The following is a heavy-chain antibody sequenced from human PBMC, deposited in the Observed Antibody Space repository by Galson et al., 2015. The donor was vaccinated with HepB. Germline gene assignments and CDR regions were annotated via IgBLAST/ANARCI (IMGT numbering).Heavy chain of an antibody. V-gene: IGHV3-30*04. CDR2: ISYDGSNK. J-gene: IGHJ4*02. D-gene: IGHD2-21*02. CDR3: AKDPSIVVVTAIAFDY. Sequence: SLRLSCAASGFTFSSYAMHWVRQAPGKGLEWVAVISYDGSNKCYADSVKGRFTISRDNSKNTLYLQMNSLRAEDTAVYYCAKDPSIVVVTAIAFDYWGQGTLVTVSS. CDR1: GFTFSSYA.